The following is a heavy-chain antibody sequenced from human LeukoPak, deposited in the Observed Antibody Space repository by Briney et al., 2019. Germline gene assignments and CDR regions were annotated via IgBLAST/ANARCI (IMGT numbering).Heavy chain of an antibody. CDR2: IIPILGIA. CDR3: ARDGYSRSY. Sequence: ASVKVSCKASGYSFTDYFMHWVRQAPGQGLEWMGRIIPILGIANYAQKFQGRVTITADKSTSTAYMELSSLRSEDTAVYYCARDGYSRSYWGQGTLVTVSS. J-gene: IGHJ4*02. V-gene: IGHV1-69*04. CDR1: GYSFTDYF. D-gene: IGHD5-18*01.